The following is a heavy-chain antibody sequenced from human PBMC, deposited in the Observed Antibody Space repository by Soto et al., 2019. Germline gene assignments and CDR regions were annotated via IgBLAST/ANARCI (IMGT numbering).Heavy chain of an antibody. CDR2: IIPIFGTA. CDR1: GGTFSSYA. CDR3: ARCDGYNKEEYYYYGMDV. D-gene: IGHD5-12*01. Sequence: SVKVSCKASGGTFSSYAISWVRQAPGQGLEWMGGIIPIFGTANYAQKFQGRVTITADESTSTAYMELSSLRSEDTAVYYCARCDGYNKEEYYYYGMDVWGQGTTVTVSS. V-gene: IGHV1-69*13. J-gene: IGHJ6*02.